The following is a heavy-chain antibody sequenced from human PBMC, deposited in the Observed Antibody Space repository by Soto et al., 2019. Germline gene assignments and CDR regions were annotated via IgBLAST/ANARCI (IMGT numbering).Heavy chain of an antibody. D-gene: IGHD4-17*01. CDR3: ARRYGYAFDI. CDR1: GGSISSYY. J-gene: IGHJ3*02. V-gene: IGHV4-59*01. CDR2: IYYSGST. Sequence: PSETLSLTCTVSGGSISSYYWSWIRQPPGKGLEWIGYIYYSGSTNYNPSLKSRVTISVDTSKNQFSLKLSSVTAADTAVYYCARRYGYAFDIWGHGAMVTVSS.